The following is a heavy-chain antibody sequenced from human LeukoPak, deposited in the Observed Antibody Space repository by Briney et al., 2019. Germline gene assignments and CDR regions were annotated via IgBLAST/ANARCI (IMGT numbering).Heavy chain of an antibody. Sequence: GGSLRLSCASSGFTFSSYWMTWVRQAPGKGLEWVASLKEDGSEKYYVDSVKGRFTISRDNAKSSLYLQMDSLRAEDSAVYYCARMMASIPRGVPDYWGQGTLVTVSS. D-gene: IGHD5-24*01. CDR3: ARMMASIPRGVPDY. CDR1: GFTFSSYW. CDR2: LKEDGSEK. J-gene: IGHJ4*02. V-gene: IGHV3-7*01.